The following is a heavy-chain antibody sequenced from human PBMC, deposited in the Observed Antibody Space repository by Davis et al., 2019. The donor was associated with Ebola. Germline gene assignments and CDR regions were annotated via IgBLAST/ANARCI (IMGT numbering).Heavy chain of an antibody. Sequence: GESLKISCAASGFSVSSNYMNWVRQAPGKGLEWVSVIYSGGTTYYADSVKGRFTISRDNAKNSLYLQMNSLRAEDTAVYYCAGQWLQYTHFDYWGQGTLVTVSS. CDR1: GFSVSSNY. CDR3: AGQWLQYTHFDY. D-gene: IGHD3-22*01. CDR2: IYSGGTT. V-gene: IGHV3-53*01. J-gene: IGHJ4*02.